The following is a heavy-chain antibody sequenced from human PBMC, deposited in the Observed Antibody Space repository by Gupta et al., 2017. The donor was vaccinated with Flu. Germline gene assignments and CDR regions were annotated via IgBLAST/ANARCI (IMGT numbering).Heavy chain of an antibody. Sequence: EWMGGIIPIFGTANYAQKFQGRVTITADESTSTAYMELSSLRSEDTAVYYCAGNSGGSCYYDGVFGFCAFDIWGQGTMVTVSS. D-gene: IGHD2-15*01. CDR2: IIPIFGTA. J-gene: IGHJ3*02. V-gene: IGHV1-69*01. CDR3: AGNSGGSCYYDGVFGFCAFDI.